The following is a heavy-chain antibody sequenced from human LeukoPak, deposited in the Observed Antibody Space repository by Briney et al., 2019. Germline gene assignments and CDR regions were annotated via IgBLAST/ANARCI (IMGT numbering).Heavy chain of an antibody. CDR1: GGSISSYY. D-gene: IGHD5-18*01. CDR2: IYYSGST. Sequence: PSETLSLTCSVSGGSISSYYWSWIRQPPGKGLEWIGYIYYSGSTNYNPSLKSRVTISVDTSKNQFSLKLSSVTAADTAVYYCARAIGGLYSYGPVVNAFDIWGQGTMVTVSS. CDR3: ARAIGGLYSYGPVVNAFDI. V-gene: IGHV4-59*01. J-gene: IGHJ3*02.